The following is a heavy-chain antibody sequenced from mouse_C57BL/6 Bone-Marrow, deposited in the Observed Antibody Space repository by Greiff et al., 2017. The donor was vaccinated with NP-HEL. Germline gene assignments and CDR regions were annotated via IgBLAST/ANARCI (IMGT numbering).Heavy chain of an antibody. J-gene: IGHJ3*01. CDR3: AGRRFAY. D-gene: IGHD2-12*01. CDR1: GFTFSDYG. V-gene: IGHV5-17*01. Sequence: EVQGVESGGGLVKPGGSLKLSCAASGFTFSDYGMHWVRQAPEQGLEWVAYISRGSSTIYYADTVKGRFTISRDNAKNTLFLQMTSLGAEDTAMYDCAGRRFAYWGQGTLVTVSA. CDR2: ISRGSSTI.